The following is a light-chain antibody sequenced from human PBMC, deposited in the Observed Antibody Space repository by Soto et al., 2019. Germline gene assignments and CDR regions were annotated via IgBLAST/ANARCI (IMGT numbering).Light chain of an antibody. CDR2: SNN. CDR3: AAWDDSLDGPGYV. Sequence: QSVLTQPPSASETPGQRVTISCSGSSSNIGSNTVNWYQQLPGTAPKLLIYSNNRRPSGVPDRFSDSKSGTSASLAISGLQSEDEADYYCAAWDDSLDGPGYVFGTGTKLTVL. J-gene: IGLJ1*01. V-gene: IGLV1-44*01. CDR1: SSNIGSNT.